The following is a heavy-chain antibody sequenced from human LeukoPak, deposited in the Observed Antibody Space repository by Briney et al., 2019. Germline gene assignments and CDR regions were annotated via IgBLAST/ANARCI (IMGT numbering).Heavy chain of an antibody. D-gene: IGHD6-19*01. V-gene: IGHV4-39*07. CDR1: GFTFSSYS. CDR3: ARVGSGWYVSGWFDY. CDR2: IYYSGST. J-gene: IGHJ4*02. Sequence: NPGGSLRLSCAASGFTFSSYSMNWVRQPPGKGLEWIGSIYYSGSTYYNPSLKSRVTISVDTSKNQFSLKLSSVTAADTAVYYCARVGSGWYVSGWFDYWGQGTLVTVSS.